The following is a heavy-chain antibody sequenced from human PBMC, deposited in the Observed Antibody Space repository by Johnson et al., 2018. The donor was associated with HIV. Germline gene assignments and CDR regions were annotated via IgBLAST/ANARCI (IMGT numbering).Heavy chain of an antibody. D-gene: IGHD7-27*01. CDR2: ISYDGSEK. Sequence: QVQLVESGGGVVQPGRSLRLSCAASGFTFSSYGLHWVRQAPAKGLEWVAVISYDGSEKYYVDSVKGRFTISRDNATNSLYLQMNSLRAEDTAVYYCARVKSYGNWGSRKGGRESRAAFDIWGQGTMVTVSS. CDR1: GFTFSSYG. CDR3: ARVKSYGNWGSRKGGRESRAAFDI. V-gene: IGHV3-30*03. J-gene: IGHJ3*02.